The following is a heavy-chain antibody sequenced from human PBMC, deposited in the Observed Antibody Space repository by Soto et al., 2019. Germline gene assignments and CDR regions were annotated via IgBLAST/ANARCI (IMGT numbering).Heavy chain of an antibody. Sequence: PGGSLRLSCSASGFTFSSYAMHWVRQAPGKGLEYVSAISSSGGSTYYADSVKGRFTISRDNSKNTLYLQTSSLRAEDTAVYYCVKSFLMRGVITNALDYWGQGTLVTVSS. D-gene: IGHD3-22*01. CDR3: VKSFLMRGVITNALDY. CDR1: GFTFSSYA. J-gene: IGHJ4*02. CDR2: ISSSGGST. V-gene: IGHV3-64D*06.